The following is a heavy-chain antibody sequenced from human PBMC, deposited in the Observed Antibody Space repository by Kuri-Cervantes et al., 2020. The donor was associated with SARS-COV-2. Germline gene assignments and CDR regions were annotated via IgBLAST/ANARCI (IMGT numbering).Heavy chain of an antibody. CDR1: GGSISSSSYY. J-gene: IGHJ3*02. Sequence: SECLSLTGTFSGGSISSSSYYWGWIRQPPGKGLEWIGSIYYSRSTYYNPSLKSRVTISVDTSKNQFSWKLSSMTAADTAVYYCARQLRTRAFDIWGQGTMVTVSS. D-gene: IGHD3-3*01. CDR2: IYYSRST. V-gene: IGHV4-39*01. CDR3: ARQLRTRAFDI.